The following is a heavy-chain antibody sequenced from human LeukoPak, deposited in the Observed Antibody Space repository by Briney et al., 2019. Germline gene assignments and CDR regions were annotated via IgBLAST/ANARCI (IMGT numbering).Heavy chain of an antibody. V-gene: IGHV3-21*01. CDR1: GFTFSSYS. D-gene: IGHD6-13*01. CDR2: ISGSSSYI. J-gene: IGHJ1*01. CDR3: ASLSAAGTSIHFQH. Sequence: GGSLRLSCAASGFTFSSYSMNWVRQAPGKGLEWVSSISGSSSYIYYADSVKGRFTISRDNAKNSLYLQMNSLRAEDTAVYYCASLSAAGTSIHFQHWGQGTLVTVSS.